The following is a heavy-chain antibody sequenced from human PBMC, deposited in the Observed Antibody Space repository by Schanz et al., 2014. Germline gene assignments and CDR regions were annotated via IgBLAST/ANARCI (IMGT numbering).Heavy chain of an antibody. CDR1: GFSFSSYS. CDR3: ARDFDDRRGYGSGYCLGDCRDV. V-gene: IGHV3-48*04. D-gene: IGHD3-10*01. CDR2: IDGKSTTV. J-gene: IGHJ6*02. Sequence: EADLVESGGGLIQRGESLRLSCSASGFSFSSYSMNWVLQAPGKGLEWLSYIDGKSTTVYYADSVKGRFTVSRDNAKNSLYLQMNSLRAEDTAGYYCARDFDDRRGYGSGYCLGDCRDVWGQGTTVTVSS.